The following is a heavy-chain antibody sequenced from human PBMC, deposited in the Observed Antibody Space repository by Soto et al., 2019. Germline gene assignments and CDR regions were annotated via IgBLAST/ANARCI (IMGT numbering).Heavy chain of an antibody. J-gene: IGHJ6*02. CDR2: ISHDGSNQ. D-gene: IGHD2-2*01. CDR3: ARSAANRNNDYGMNV. CDR1: GFTFSSCA. V-gene: IGHV3-30-3*01. Sequence: QVQLVEAGGGVVQPGGSLRLSCAASGFTFSSCAIHWVRQAPGKGPEWVGLISHDGSNQYYADSVKGRFTISRDNPKNTVYLQMNGLRAEDTAVYYCARSAANRNNDYGMNVWGHGTTVTVSS.